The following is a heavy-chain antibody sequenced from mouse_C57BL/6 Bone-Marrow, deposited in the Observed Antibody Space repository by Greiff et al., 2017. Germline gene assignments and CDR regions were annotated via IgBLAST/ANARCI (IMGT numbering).Heavy chain of an antibody. Sequence: QVQLQQSGPELVKPGASVKISCKASGYAFSSSWMNWVKQRPGKGLEWIGRIYPGDGDTNYNGKFKGKATLTADKSSSTAYMQLSSLTSEDSAVYFCAYSDYFDYWGQGTTLTVSS. V-gene: IGHV1-82*01. J-gene: IGHJ2*01. CDR2: IYPGDGDT. D-gene: IGHD2-12*01. CDR3: AYSDYFDY. CDR1: GYAFSSSW.